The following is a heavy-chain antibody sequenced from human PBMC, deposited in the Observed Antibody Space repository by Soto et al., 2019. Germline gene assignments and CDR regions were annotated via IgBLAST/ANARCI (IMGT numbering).Heavy chain of an antibody. V-gene: IGHV1-18*01. CDR3: MRGGILEANRPYYYYGLDV. D-gene: IGHD1-1*01. Sequence: ASVKVSCKVFGYTFSTYGLSWVRQAPGQGLEWMGWVSPYNGNTYYAPGLQGRVTMTTDTSTNTAYMSLRSLRSDDTAIYYCMRGGILEANRPYYYYGLDVWGQGTPVTVSS. CDR1: GYTFSTYG. CDR2: VSPYNGNT. J-gene: IGHJ6*02.